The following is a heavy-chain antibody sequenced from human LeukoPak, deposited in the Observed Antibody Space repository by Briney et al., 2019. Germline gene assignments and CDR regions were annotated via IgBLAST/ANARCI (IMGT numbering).Heavy chain of an antibody. Sequence: ASVKVSCKVSGYTLTKLSMHWVRQAPGKGLEWMGGFDPEDGETIYAQKFQGRVIMTEDTSTDTAYMELSSLRSEDTAVYYCATGRIAVAGTTYWGQGTLVTVSS. D-gene: IGHD6-19*01. V-gene: IGHV1-24*01. J-gene: IGHJ4*02. CDR2: FDPEDGET. CDR3: ATGRIAVAGTTY. CDR1: GYTLTKLS.